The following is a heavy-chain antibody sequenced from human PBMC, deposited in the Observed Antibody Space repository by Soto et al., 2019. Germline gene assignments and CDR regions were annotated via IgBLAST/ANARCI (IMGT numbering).Heavy chain of an antibody. CDR3: TTDEDLYYDFWSGEALHFDY. CDR2: IKSKTDGGTT. CDR1: GFTFSNAW. J-gene: IGHJ4*02. D-gene: IGHD3-3*01. Sequence: GGSLRLSCAASGFTFSNAWINWVRQAPGKGLEWVGRIKSKTDGGTTDYAAPVKGRFTISRDDSKNTLYLQMNSLKTEDTAVYYCTTDEDLYYDFWSGEALHFDYWGQGTLVTVSS. V-gene: IGHV3-15*07.